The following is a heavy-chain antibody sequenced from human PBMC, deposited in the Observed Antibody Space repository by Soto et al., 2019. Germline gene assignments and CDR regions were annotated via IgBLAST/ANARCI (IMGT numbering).Heavy chain of an antibody. V-gene: IGHV4-39*01. CDR1: GGSISSSSYY. D-gene: IGHD3-10*01. CDR3: TRRYSYGSGKYGVDL. CDR2: ISYSGSS. J-gene: IGHJ6*02. Sequence: SETLSLTCTVSGGSISSSSYYWSWIRRPPGKGLEWIGSISYSGSSVYNPSLNSRGTISVGKPKNQFSLGLSSVTAADTAVYYCTRRYSYGSGKYGVDLWGQGTTVTVSS.